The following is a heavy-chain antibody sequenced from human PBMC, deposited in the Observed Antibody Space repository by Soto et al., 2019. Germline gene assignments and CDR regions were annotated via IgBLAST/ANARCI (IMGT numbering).Heavy chain of an antibody. Sequence: QVQLVQSGAEVKKPGSSVKVSCKASGGTFSSYAISWVRQAPGQGLEWMGGIIPIFGTANYAQKFQGRVTITADESTSTAYMELSSLRSEDTAVYYCARDRLAYDGEYYYYGMDVWGQGTTVTVSS. CDR1: GGTFSSYA. CDR3: ARDRLAYDGEYYYYGMDV. CDR2: IIPIFGTA. V-gene: IGHV1-69*01. D-gene: IGHD3-22*01. J-gene: IGHJ6*02.